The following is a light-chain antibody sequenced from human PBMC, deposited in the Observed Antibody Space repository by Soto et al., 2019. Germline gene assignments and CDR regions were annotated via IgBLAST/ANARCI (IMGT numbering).Light chain of an antibody. CDR2: GAS. CDR3: HKYNNCPIT. CDR1: QSVSSN. V-gene: IGKV3-15*01. Sequence: EIVMTQSPATLSVSPGERATLSCRASQSVSSNLAWYQQTPGQAPRLLMYGASTRAFAIPARLSGSGSWPECTLTISSLKSEDFAVESWHKYNNCPITFGHGTQLEI. J-gene: IGKJ5*01.